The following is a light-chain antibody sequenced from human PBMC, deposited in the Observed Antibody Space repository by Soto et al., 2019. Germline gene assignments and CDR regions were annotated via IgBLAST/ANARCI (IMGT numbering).Light chain of an antibody. J-gene: IGLJ2*01. CDR1: SSNIGAGFD. V-gene: IGLV1-40*01. CDR2: GNS. CDR3: QSSDSSLSGPRV. Sequence: QSVLTQPPSVSGAPGQRVTISCTGSSSNIGAGFDVHWYQQLPGTAPKLLIYGNSNRPSGVPDRFSGSKSGTLASLAITGLQAEDEADYYCQSSDSSLSGPRVFGGGTKADRP.